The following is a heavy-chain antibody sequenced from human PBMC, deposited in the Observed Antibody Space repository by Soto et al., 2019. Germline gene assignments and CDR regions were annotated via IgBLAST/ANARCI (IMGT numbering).Heavy chain of an antibody. CDR1: GGSVNGYY. Sequence: QVHLQQWGAGLLKPSETLSLTCAVYGGSVNGYYWNWIRQPPGKGLEWIGEINHTGGTHYNPSLKSRVTMSVDTSKNQFSLRLSSVTAADTAIYHCATRITVFGLLIPPFEPWGQGTQVTVSS. J-gene: IGHJ5*02. CDR2: INHTGGT. D-gene: IGHD3-3*01. V-gene: IGHV4-34*02. CDR3: ATRITVFGLLIPPFEP.